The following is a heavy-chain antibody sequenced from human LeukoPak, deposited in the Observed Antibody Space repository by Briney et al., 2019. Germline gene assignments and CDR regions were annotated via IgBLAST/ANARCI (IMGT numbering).Heavy chain of an antibody. Sequence: GGSLRLSCAASGFTFSSYSMNWVRQAPGKGLEWVSVIYSGGSKYYADSVKGRFTISRDNSNNTVFFQMNSLRAEDTAVYYCVSPGGSRSLDFDYWGQGTLVTVSS. CDR2: IYSGGSK. J-gene: IGHJ4*02. D-gene: IGHD1-26*01. V-gene: IGHV3-66*01. CDR1: GFTFSSYS. CDR3: VSPGGSRSLDFDY.